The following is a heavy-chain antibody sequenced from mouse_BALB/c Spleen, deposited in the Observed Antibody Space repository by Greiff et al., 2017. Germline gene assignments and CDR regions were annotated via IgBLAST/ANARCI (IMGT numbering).Heavy chain of an antibody. D-gene: IGHD1-1*01. CDR3: TREGYYGSSYFYAMDY. J-gene: IGHJ4*01. CDR2: INPSNGGT. Sequence: QVQLQQSGAELVKPGASVKLSCKASGYTFTSYYMYWVKQRPGQGLEWIGEINPSNGGTNFNEKFKSKATLTVDKSSSTAYMQLSSLTSEDSAVYYCTREGYYGSSYFYAMDYWGQGTSVTVSS. V-gene: IGHV1S81*02. CDR1: GYTFTSYY.